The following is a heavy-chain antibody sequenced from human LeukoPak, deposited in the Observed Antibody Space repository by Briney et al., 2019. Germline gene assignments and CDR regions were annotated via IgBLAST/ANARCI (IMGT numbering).Heavy chain of an antibody. CDR3: AKDLGFGWPNQFDY. J-gene: IGHJ4*02. V-gene: IGHV3-30*02. CDR2: IRYDGSNK. Sequence: PGGSLRLSCAASGFTFSSYGMHWVRQAPGKGLGWVAFIRYDGSNKYYADSVKGRFTISRDNSKNTLYLQMNSLRAEDTAVYYCAKDLGFGWPNQFDYWGQGTLVTVSS. D-gene: IGHD3-10*01. CDR1: GFTFSSYG.